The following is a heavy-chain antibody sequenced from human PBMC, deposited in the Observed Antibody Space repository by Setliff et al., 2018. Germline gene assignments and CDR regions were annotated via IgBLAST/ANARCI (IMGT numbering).Heavy chain of an antibody. CDR2: IRRGAIGGGT. CDR3: TRRPISSVGAGPYFDL. D-gene: IGHD3-3*01. Sequence: PGGSLRLSCTASGFTFGDYGMSWVRQVPGKGLEWIGLIRRGAIGGGTDYAASAKGRFTISRDDSKNIAYLQRNSLKIEDTAVYFCTRRPISSVGAGPYFDLWGLGTLVTVSS. V-gene: IGHV3-49*04. CDR1: GFTFGDYG. J-gene: IGHJ4*02.